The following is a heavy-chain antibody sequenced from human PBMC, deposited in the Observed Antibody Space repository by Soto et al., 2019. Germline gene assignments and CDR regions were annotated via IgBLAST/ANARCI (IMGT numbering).Heavy chain of an antibody. CDR3: ARVNQGYFGVVSGGYGMDV. D-gene: IGHD3-3*01. CDR2: IYYSGST. Sequence: QVQLQESGPGLVKPSQTLSLTCTVSGGSISSGGYYWSWIRQHPGKGLEWIGYIYYSGSTYYNPSLKDRITRSVDASKNQITLKLSSVTDEDTAVYYWARVNQGYFGVVSGGYGMDVWGQGTTVTVSS. V-gene: IGHV4-31*03. CDR1: GGSISSGGYY. J-gene: IGHJ6*02.